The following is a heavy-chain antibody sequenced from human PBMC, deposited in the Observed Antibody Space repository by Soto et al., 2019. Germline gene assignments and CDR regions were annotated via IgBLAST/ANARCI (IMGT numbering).Heavy chain of an antibody. D-gene: IGHD2-21*01. CDR1: GGTFSSHG. CDR2: IIPMFGTA. V-gene: IGHV1-69*01. J-gene: IGHJ4*02. CDR3: ARSVGVTTLSYLDF. Sequence: QVHLVQSGAEVKKPGSSVKVSCKASGGTFSSHGISWVRQVPGQGLEWMGGIIPMFGTATSTQNFQGRLTIIADESTSTAYIELSSLTSEDTAVYFCARSVGVTTLSYLDFWGQGTLVTVSS.